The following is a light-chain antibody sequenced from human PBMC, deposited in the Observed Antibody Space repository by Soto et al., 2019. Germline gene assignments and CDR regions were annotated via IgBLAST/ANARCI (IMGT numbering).Light chain of an antibody. CDR1: SSDVGGFNS. Sequence: SALTQPRSVSGSPGQSVTISCTGTSSDVGGFNSVPWYQQHPGKAPKLMIYDVNKRPSGVPDRFSGSKSGSTASLTISGLQAEDEADYYCCSYAGSYSYAFATGTKVTVL. CDR2: DVN. V-gene: IGLV2-11*01. CDR3: CSYAGSYSYA. J-gene: IGLJ1*01.